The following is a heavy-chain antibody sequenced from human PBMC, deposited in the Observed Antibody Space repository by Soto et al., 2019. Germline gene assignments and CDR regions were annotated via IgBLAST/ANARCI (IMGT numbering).Heavy chain of an antibody. J-gene: IGHJ4*01. CDR3: ARGGTYYSVWGGFDF. Sequence: QVLLQESGPGLVKPSGTLSLMCAVSGASVSSSNWWSWVRQTPGKGLEWIGKIYHTGSTNYNPSLKRRVTLSVDMSKNQFSLTLTSVTAADTAVYYCARGGTYYSVWGGFDFWCHGTRVTVSS. V-gene: IGHV4-4*02. D-gene: IGHD3-16*01. CDR2: IYHTGST. CDR1: GASVSSSNW.